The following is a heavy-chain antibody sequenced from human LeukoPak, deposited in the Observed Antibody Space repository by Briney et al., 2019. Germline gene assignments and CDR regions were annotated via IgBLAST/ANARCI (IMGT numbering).Heavy chain of an antibody. J-gene: IGHJ4*02. CDR2: IRYDGSNK. V-gene: IGHV3-30*02. CDR3: AREGYDYGDHFDY. Sequence: GGSLRLSCAASGFTFSSYGMHWVRQAPGKGLEWVAFIRYDGSNKYYADSVKGRFTISRDNSKNTLYLQMNSLRAEDTAVYYCAREGYDYGDHFDYWGQGTLVTVSS. D-gene: IGHD4-17*01. CDR1: GFTFSSYG.